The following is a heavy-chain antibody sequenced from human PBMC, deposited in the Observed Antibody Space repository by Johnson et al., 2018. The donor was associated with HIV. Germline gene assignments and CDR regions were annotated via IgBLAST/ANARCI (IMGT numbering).Heavy chain of an antibody. D-gene: IGHD4-17*01. CDR2: IYSAGST. CDR3: AKDQYRKRTTVAGI. CDR1: GFTVSSNY. Sequence: LVESGGGLVQPGGSLRLSCAASGFTVSSNYMSWVRQAPGKGLEWVSVIYSAGSTYYADSVRGRFTLSRDISKNTVYLQMNSMRAEDTAVYYCAKDQYRKRTTVAGIWGQGTMVTVSS. J-gene: IGHJ3*02. V-gene: IGHV3-66*02.